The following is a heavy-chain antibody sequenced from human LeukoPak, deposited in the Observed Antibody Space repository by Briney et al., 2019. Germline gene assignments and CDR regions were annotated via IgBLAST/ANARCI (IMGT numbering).Heavy chain of an antibody. Sequence: GGSLRLSCAASGFTFSSYSMNWVRQAPGKGLEWVSSISSSSSYIYCADSVKGRFTISRDNAKNSLYLQMNSLRAEDTAVYYCARDIAGEWLRFDYWGQGTLVTVSS. V-gene: IGHV3-21*01. CDR2: ISSSSSYI. CDR1: GFTFSSYS. J-gene: IGHJ4*02. D-gene: IGHD5-12*01. CDR3: ARDIAGEWLRFDY.